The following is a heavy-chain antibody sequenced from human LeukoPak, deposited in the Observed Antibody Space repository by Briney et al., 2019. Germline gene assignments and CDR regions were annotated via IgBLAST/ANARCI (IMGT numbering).Heavy chain of an antibody. D-gene: IGHD2-15*01. CDR1: GFTFSSYE. V-gene: IGHV3-48*03. J-gene: IGHJ4*02. CDR3: ARDLYCSGGSCYQSSPFDY. Sequence: GGSLRLSCAASGFTFSSYEMNWVRQAPGKGLEWVSYISSSGSTIYYADSVKGRFTISRDSAKNSLYLQMNSLRAEDTAVYYCARDLYCSGGSCYQSSPFDYWGQGTLVTVSS. CDR2: ISSSGSTI.